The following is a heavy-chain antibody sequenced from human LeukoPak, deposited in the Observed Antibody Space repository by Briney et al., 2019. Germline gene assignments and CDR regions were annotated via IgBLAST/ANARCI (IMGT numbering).Heavy chain of an antibody. V-gene: IGHV3-23*01. Sequence: GGSLRLSCAASGFTFNSYALSWVREAPGKGLEWVSAISGSGDSTHYADSVKGRFTISRDNSKNTVYLQMNSLRAEDTAIYYCARDRLMQLLTNWFDPWGQGTLVTVSS. CDR2: ISGSGDST. D-gene: IGHD2-2*01. J-gene: IGHJ5*02. CDR3: ARDRLMQLLTNWFDP. CDR1: GFTFNSYA.